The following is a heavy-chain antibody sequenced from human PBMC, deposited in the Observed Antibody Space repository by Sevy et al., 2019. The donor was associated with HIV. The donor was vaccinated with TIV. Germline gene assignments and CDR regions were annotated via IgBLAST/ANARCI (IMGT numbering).Heavy chain of an antibody. CDR3: TRVPGDGYNSPSFDY. CDR2: IKNDGSST. CDR1: GFTISRYW. Sequence: GGSLRLSCAASGFTISRYWMHWVRQAPGKGLVWVARIKNDGSSTRYADFVKGRFTISRDNAKNTLYLQMNSLRAGDMGAYYCTRVPGDGYNSPSFDYWGRGTLVTVSS. D-gene: IGHD5-12*01. V-gene: IGHV3-74*01. J-gene: IGHJ4*02.